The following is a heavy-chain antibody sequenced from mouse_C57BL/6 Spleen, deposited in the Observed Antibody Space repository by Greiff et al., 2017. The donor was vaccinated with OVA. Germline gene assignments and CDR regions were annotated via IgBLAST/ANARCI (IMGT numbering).Heavy chain of an antibody. CDR1: GYTFTSYW. J-gene: IGHJ4*01. V-gene: IGHV1-69*01. CDR2: IDPSDSYT. CDR3: ARFQGDYDGYYAMDY. D-gene: IGHD2-4*01. Sequence: QVQLQQPGAELVMPGASVKLSCKASGYTFTSYWMHWVKQRPGQGLEWIGEIDPSDSYTNYNQKFKGKSTLTVDKSSSTAHMQLSSLTSEDSAVYYCARFQGDYDGYYAMDYWGQGTSVTVSS.